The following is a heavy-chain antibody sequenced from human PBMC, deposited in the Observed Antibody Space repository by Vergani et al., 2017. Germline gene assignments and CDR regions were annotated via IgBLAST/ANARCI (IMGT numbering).Heavy chain of an antibody. CDR2: ISGSGGST. V-gene: IGHV3-23*01. CDR1: GFTFSSYA. CDR3: ARAISGDYVNPVYYYYGMDV. D-gene: IGHD4-17*01. Sequence: EVQLLESGGGLVQPGGSLRLSCAASGFTFSSYAMSWVRQAPGKGLEWVSAISGSGGSTYYADSVKGRFTISRDNSKNTLYLQMNSLRSEDTAVYYCARAISGDYVNPVYYYYGMDVWGQGP. J-gene: IGHJ6*02.